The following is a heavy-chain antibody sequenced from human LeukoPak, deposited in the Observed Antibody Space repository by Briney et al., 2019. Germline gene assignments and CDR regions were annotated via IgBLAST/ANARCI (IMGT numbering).Heavy chain of an antibody. D-gene: IGHD7-27*01. CDR1: GGSISSGSYY. J-gene: IGHJ2*01. CDR2: IYTSGST. CDR3: ASKNWGHWYFDL. Sequence: SQTLSLTCTVSGGSISSGSYYWSWIRQPAGKGLEWIGRIYTSGSTNYNPSLKSRVTISVDTSKNQFSLKLSSVTAADTAVYYCASKNWGHWYFDLWGRGTLVTVSS. V-gene: IGHV4-61*02.